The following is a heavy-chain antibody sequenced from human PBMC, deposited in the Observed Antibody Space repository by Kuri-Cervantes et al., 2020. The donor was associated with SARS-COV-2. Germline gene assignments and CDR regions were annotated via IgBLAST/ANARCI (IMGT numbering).Heavy chain of an antibody. J-gene: IGHJ6*02. CDR2: IIPIFGTA. V-gene: IGHV1-69*06. Sequence: SVKVSCKASGGTFSSYAISWVRQAPGQGLEWMGGIIPIFGTANYAQKFQGRVTITADKSTSTAYMELSSLRSEDAAVYYCARWEEADYYGMDVWGQGTTVTVSS. D-gene: IGHD1-26*01. CDR1: GGTFSSYA. CDR3: ARWEEADYYGMDV.